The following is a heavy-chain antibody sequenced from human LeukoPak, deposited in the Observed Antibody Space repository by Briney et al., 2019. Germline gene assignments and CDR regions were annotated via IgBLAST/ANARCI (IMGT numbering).Heavy chain of an antibody. CDR1: GGSISSYH. V-gene: IGHV4-4*07. J-gene: IGHJ6*03. CDR2: IYTSGST. Sequence: SETLSLTCTVSGGSISSYHWSWIRQPAGKGLEWIGRIYTSGSTNYNPSLKSRVTMSVDTSKNQFSLKLSSVTAADTAVYYCARESGGYSYGYDYYYYMDVWGKGTTVTVSS. CDR3: ARESGGYSYGYDYYYYMDV. D-gene: IGHD5-18*01.